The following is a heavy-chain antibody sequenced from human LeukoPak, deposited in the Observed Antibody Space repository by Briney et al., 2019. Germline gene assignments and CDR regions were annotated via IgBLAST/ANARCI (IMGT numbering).Heavy chain of an antibody. Sequence: SGGSLRLSCAVSGFTFSSYEMDWVRQAPGKGLEWVSYISSSGSSVYYADSVKGRFTISRDNAKNSLNLQMNSLIAEDTAVYYCSTGITLTAVTEYRGQGDLVTVSS. V-gene: IGHV3-48*03. CDR2: ISSSGSSV. D-gene: IGHD2-21*02. J-gene: IGHJ1*01. CDR1: GFTFSSYE. CDR3: STGITLTAVTEY.